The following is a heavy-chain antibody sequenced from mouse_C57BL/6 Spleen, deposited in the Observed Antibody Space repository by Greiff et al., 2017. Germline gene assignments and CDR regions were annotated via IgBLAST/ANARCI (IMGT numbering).Heavy chain of an antibody. J-gene: IGHJ2*01. CDR1: GFPFSSYA. CDR2: ISSGGDYI. V-gene: IGHV5-9-1*02. CDR3: TREEGDY. Sequence: EVKVVESGEGLVKPGGSLKLSCAASGFPFSSYAMSWVRQTPEKRLEWVAYISSGGDYIYYADTVKGRFTISRDNARNTLYLQMSSLKSEDTAMYYCTREEGDYWGQGTTLTVSS.